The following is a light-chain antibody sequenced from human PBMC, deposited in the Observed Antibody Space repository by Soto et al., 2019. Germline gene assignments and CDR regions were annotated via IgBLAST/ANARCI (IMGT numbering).Light chain of an antibody. Sequence: EMLMTQSPATLSVSPGERATLSFRASQSVSINLACYQQKPGQAPRLVIFDASNRASGMPERFSGSGSGTDFTLTIARLEPEDFAVYYCQEYDGAPITFGLGTRLEIK. CDR1: QSVSIN. J-gene: IGKJ5*01. CDR3: QEYDGAPIT. CDR2: DAS. V-gene: IGKV3-20*01.